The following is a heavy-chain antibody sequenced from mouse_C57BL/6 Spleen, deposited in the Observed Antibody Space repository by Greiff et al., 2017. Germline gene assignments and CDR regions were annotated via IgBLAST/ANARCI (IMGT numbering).Heavy chain of an antibody. CDR1: GFTFSDYG. D-gene: IGHD1-1*02. CDR2: ISSGSSTI. CDR3: TRPTGGETYFDY. Sequence: DVQLVESGGGLVKPGGSLKLSCAASGFTFSDYGMHWVRQAPEQGLEWVAYISSGSSTIYYADTVKGRFTLSRDNAKNTLFLQMTSLRSEDPAMXYCTRPTGGETYFDYWGQGTTRTVSS. J-gene: IGHJ2*01. V-gene: IGHV5-17*01.